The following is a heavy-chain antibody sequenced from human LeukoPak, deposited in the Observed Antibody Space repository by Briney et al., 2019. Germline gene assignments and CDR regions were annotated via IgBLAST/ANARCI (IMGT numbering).Heavy chain of an antibody. V-gene: IGHV3-48*03. D-gene: IGHD3-10*01. Sequence: QSGGSLRLSCAASGFTFGSYEMNWVRQAPGKGLEWVSYISSSGSTIYYADSVKGRFTISRDNAKNSLYLQMNSLRAGDTAVYYCARTTMVRGVMTYWGQGTLVTVSS. CDR1: GFTFGSYE. J-gene: IGHJ4*02. CDR3: ARTTMVRGVMTY. CDR2: ISSSGSTI.